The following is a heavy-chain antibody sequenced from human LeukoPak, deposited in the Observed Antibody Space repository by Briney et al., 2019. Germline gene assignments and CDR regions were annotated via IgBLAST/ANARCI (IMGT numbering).Heavy chain of an antibody. V-gene: IGHV4-34*01. CDR3: ARGQGGYSTVSDFDY. CDR1: GGSFRGYY. Sequence: SETLSLTCAVYGGSFRGYYWSWIRQPPGKGLEWIGEINHSGSTNYNPSLKSRVTISVDTSKNQFSLKLSSVTAADTAVYYCARGQGGYSTVSDFDYWGQGTLVTVSS. CDR2: INHSGST. J-gene: IGHJ4*02. D-gene: IGHD5-18*01.